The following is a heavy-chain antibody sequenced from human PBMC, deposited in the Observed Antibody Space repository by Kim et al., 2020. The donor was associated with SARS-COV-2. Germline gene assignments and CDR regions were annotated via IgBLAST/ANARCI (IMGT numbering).Heavy chain of an antibody. CDR1: GGSISSSSYY. D-gene: IGHD3-10*01. CDR3: ACFSRITMVRGGPSVLDY. V-gene: IGHV4-39*01. CDR2: IYYSGST. Sequence: SETLSLTCTVSGGSISSSSYYWGWIRQPPGKGLEWIGSIYYSGSTYYNPSLKSRVTISVDTSKNQFSLKLSSVTAADTAVYYCACFSRITMVRGGPSVLDYWGQGTLVTVSS. J-gene: IGHJ4*02.